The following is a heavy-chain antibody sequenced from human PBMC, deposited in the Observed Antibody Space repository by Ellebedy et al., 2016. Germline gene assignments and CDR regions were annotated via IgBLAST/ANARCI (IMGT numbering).Heavy chain of an antibody. CDR2: ISHDGYNK. J-gene: IGHJ4*02. V-gene: IGHV3-30*18. CDR3: AKQSPTRVSDYDDYFDS. CDR1: GFTFTDYA. Sequence: GESLKISCAASGFTFTDYAMHWVRQAPGQGLEWVAVISHDGYNKFYADSVKGRFIISRDDSKKTLYVQMNSLRIEDTAVYFCAKQSPTRVSDYDDYFDSWGQGTLVTVSS. D-gene: IGHD4-17*01.